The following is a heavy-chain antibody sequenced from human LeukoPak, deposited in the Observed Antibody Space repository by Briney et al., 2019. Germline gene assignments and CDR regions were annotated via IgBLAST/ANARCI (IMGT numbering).Heavy chain of an antibody. J-gene: IGHJ6*03. CDR1: GGSISSSSYY. CDR2: IYYSGST. V-gene: IGHV4-39*07. CDR3: ARCCYYYYMDV. Sequence: SETLSLTCTVSGGSISSSSYYWGWIRQPPGKGLEWIGSIYYSGSTYYNPSLKSRVTISVDTSKNQFSLKLSSVTVADTAVYYCARCCYYYYMDVWGKGTTVTVSS.